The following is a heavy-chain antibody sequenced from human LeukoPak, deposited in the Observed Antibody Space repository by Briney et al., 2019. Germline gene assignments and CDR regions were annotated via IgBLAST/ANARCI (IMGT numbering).Heavy chain of an antibody. J-gene: IGHJ3*02. CDR3: ASDHGSSPNAFDI. D-gene: IGHD3-10*01. CDR2: IIPIFGTA. V-gene: IGHV1-69*06. Sequence: ASVKVSCKASGGTFSSYAISWVRQAPGQGLEWMGGIIPIFGTANYAQKFQGRVTITADKSTSTAYMELSSLRSEDTAVYYCASDHGSSPNAFDIWGQGTMVTVPS. CDR1: GGTFSSYA.